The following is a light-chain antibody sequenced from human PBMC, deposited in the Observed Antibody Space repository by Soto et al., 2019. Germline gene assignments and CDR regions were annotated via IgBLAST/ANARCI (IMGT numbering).Light chain of an antibody. J-gene: IGLJ2*01. CDR3: CSYAGMSTSPVV. V-gene: IGLV2-23*01. CDR2: EGS. Sequence: QSALTQPASVSGSPGQSITISCTGTSSDVGSYNLVSWYQQHPGKAPKLMIYEGSKRPSGVSNRFSGSKSGNTASLTISGLQAEDEADYYCCSYAGMSTSPVVFGGGTKVTVL. CDR1: SSDVGSYNL.